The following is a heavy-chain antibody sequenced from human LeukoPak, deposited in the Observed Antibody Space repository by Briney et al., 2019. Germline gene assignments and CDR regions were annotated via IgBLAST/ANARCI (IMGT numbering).Heavy chain of an antibody. D-gene: IGHD3-9*01. CDR1: GFTFSDYY. CDR3: ARPPSPDWLVADAFDI. V-gene: IGHV3-11*01. Sequence: GGSLRLSCAASGFTFSDYYMSWMRQAPGKGLEWVSYISSSGSTIYYADSVKGRFTISRDNAKNSLYLQMNSLRAEDTAVYYCARPPSPDWLVADAFDIWGQGTMVTVSS. J-gene: IGHJ3*02. CDR2: ISSSGSTI.